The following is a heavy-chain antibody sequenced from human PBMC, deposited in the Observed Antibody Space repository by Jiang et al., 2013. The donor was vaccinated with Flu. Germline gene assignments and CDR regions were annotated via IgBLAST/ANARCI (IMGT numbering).Heavy chain of an antibody. D-gene: IGHD6-19*01. CDR3: AYQSSGWYGGAFDI. Sequence: RLSCAASGFTFSSYWMSWVRQAPGKGLEWVANIKQDGSEKYYVDSVKGRFTISRDNAKNSLYLQMNSLRAEDTAVYYCAYQSSGWYGGAFDIWGQGTMVTVSS. J-gene: IGHJ3*02. CDR1: GFTFSSYW. CDR2: IKQDGSEK. V-gene: IGHV3-7*01.